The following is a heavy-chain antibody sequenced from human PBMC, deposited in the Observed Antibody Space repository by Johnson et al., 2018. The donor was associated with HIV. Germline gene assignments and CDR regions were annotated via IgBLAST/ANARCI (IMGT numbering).Heavy chain of an antibody. CDR3: AKELADSSGYYADAFDI. Sequence: VQLVESGGGLAKPAWSPRLSCAASQFIFSNYYMNCVRQAPGNGLELVGQVNPNGDSTYLIDSGKDRFNTSRDNAKNTLHLQMNSLKTEDTAVYYCAKELADSSGYYADAFDIWGQGTMVTVSS. D-gene: IGHD3-22*01. CDR1: QFIFSNYY. CDR2: NPNGDST. V-gene: IGHV3-25*05. J-gene: IGHJ3*02.